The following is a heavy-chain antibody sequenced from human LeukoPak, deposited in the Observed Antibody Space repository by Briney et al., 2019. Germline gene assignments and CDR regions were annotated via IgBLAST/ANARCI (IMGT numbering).Heavy chain of an antibody. CDR1: GFTFSSYG. D-gene: IGHD1-26*01. V-gene: IGHV3-7*01. CDR2: IKGDGSDT. J-gene: IGHJ4*02. CDR3: ARDGGHSADY. Sequence: GVSLRLSCAASGFTFSSYGMHWVRQAPGKGLEWVATIKGDGSDTYYVDSVRGRFTISRDNAKNSVFLDMNSLRGEDTAVYYCARDGGHSADYWGQGTQVTVSS.